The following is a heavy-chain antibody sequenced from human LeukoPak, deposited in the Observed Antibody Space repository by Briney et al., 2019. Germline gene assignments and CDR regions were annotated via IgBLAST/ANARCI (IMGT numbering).Heavy chain of an antibody. D-gene: IGHD3-10*01. CDR1: GFTFYDHG. Sequence: GGSLRLSCAASGFTFYDHGMHWVRHAPGKGLEWVSLISGDRATPYYADSAKRRFTISRDNSKNSLYLQMNNLRTEDTALYYCAKDQFGSGSYSLGGMDVWGQGTTVAVSS. V-gene: IGHV3-43*02. CDR3: AKDQFGSGSYSLGGMDV. CDR2: ISGDRATP. J-gene: IGHJ6*02.